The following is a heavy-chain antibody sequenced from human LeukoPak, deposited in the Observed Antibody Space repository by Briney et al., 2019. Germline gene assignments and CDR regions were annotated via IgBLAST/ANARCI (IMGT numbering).Heavy chain of an antibody. Sequence: AVKVSCKASGGTFSSYAISWVRHAPGQGLEWMGGIIPIFGTANYAQKFQGRVTITADESTSTAYMELSSLRSEDTAVDYCASRYSSRYYPFDYWGQGTLVTVSS. J-gene: IGHJ4*02. D-gene: IGHD3-22*01. CDR2: IIPIFGTA. CDR3: ASRYSSRYYPFDY. CDR1: GGTFSSYA. V-gene: IGHV1-69*01.